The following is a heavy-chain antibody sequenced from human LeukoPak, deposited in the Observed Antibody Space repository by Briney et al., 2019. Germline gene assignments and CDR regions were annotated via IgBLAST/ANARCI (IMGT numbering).Heavy chain of an antibody. V-gene: IGHV3-74*01. CDR3: ARESFCGGDCFNYMDV. J-gene: IGHJ6*03. Sequence: GGSLRLSCAASGFTFSSYWMHWVRQAPGKGLVWVSRINTDGSRTSYADSVKGRFTISRDNAKNTLYLQMNSLRAEDTAVYYCARESFCGGDCFNYMDVWGKGTTVTVSS. D-gene: IGHD2-21*01. CDR1: GFTFSSYW. CDR2: INTDGSRT.